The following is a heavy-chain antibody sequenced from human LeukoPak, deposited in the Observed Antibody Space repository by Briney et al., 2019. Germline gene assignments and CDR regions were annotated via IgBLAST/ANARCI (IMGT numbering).Heavy chain of an antibody. D-gene: IGHD6-13*01. J-gene: IGHJ4*02. CDR1: GYTFTGYH. Sequence: ASVKVSCKASGYTFTGYHMHWVRQAPGQGLEWMGRVDPNSGDTNYGQKFQGRVTMTRDTSISTAYMELSRLRSDDTAVYYCAREDSSSWYYFDYWGQGTLVTVSS. CDR2: VDPNSGDT. V-gene: IGHV1-2*06. CDR3: AREDSSSWYYFDY.